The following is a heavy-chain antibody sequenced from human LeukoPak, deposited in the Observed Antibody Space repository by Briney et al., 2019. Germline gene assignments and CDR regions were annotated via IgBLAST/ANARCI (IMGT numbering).Heavy chain of an antibody. V-gene: IGHV1-46*03. D-gene: IGHD3-22*01. J-gene: IGHJ3*02. CDR3: ARDPRYYYDSSGDPINAFDI. CDR1: GYTFTSYY. Sequence: GASVKVSRKASGYTFTSYYMHWVRQAPGQGLEWMGIINPSGGSTSYAQKFQGRVTMTRDTSTSTVYMELSSLRSEDTAVYYCARDPRYYYDSSGDPINAFDIWGQGTMVTVSS. CDR2: INPSGGST.